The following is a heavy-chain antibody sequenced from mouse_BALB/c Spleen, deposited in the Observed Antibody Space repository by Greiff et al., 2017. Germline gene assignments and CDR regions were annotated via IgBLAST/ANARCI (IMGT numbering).Heavy chain of an antibody. CDR1: GFAFSSYD. Sequence: EVKVVESGGGLVKPGGSLKLSCAASGFAFSSYDMSWVRQTPEKRLEWVAYISSGGGSTYYPDTVKGRFTISRDNAKNTLYLQMSSLKSEDTAMYYCARDWEYYFDYWGQGTTLTVSS. CDR2: ISSGGGST. D-gene: IGHD4-1*01. V-gene: IGHV5-12-1*01. CDR3: ARDWEYYFDY. J-gene: IGHJ2*01.